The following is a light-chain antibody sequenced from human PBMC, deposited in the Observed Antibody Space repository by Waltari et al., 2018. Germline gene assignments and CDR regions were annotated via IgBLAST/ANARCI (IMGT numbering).Light chain of an antibody. V-gene: IGLV3-19*01. Sequence: SSELTQDPAVSVAMGQTVRLTCQGDSLRSYYASWYQQRPGQAPILVMYDKSTRPSGVPDRFSGSSSHNTASLTITGAQAEDEASYYCHSRDASGVAGSFGGGTKLTVL. CDR2: DKS. J-gene: IGLJ2*01. CDR3: HSRDASGVAGS. CDR1: SLRSYY.